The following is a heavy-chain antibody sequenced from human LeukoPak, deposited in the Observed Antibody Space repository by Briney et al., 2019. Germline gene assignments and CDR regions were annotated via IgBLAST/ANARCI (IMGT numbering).Heavy chain of an antibody. CDR3: ARVGEVGATLDAFDI. V-gene: IGHV1-2*02. J-gene: IGHJ3*02. Sequence: GASVKVSCKASGYTFTGYYMHWVRQALGQGLEWMGWINPNSGGTNYAQKFQGRVTMTRDTSISTAYMELSRLRSDDTAVYYCARVGEVGATLDAFDIWGQGTMVTVSS. CDR1: GYTFTGYY. D-gene: IGHD1-26*01. CDR2: INPNSGGT.